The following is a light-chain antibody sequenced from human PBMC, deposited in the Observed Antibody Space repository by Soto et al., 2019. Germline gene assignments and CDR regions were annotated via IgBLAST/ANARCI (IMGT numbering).Light chain of an antibody. Sequence: QSALTQPASVSGSPGQSITISCTGTSSDIGGHNYVSWYQQHPGKVPKLIIYNVSVQPSGVSDRFSGFKSGNMASLTISRLPAEDEADYYCSSDRRESLVVFGGGTTLTVL. V-gene: IGLV2-14*01. CDR2: NVS. CDR3: SSDRRESLVV. J-gene: IGLJ2*01. CDR1: SSDIGGHNY.